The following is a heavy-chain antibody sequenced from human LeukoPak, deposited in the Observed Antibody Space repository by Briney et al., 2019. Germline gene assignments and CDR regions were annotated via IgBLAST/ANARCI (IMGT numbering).Heavy chain of an antibody. CDR2: IYYSGST. CDR1: GGSISSYN. CDR3: ARDAAAGTFRWFDR. V-gene: IGHV4-59*01. D-gene: IGHD6-13*01. J-gene: IGHJ5*02. Sequence: SETLSLTCTVSGGSISSYNWSGVRQPPGKGLEWVGYIYYSGSTNYNPSLKSRVTISVDTSKNQSSLKLSSVTAADTAMYYCARDAAAGTFRWFDRWGQGTLVTVSS.